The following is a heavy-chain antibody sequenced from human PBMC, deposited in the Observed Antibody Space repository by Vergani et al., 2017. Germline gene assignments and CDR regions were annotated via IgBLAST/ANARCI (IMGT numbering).Heavy chain of an antibody. J-gene: IGHJ4*02. D-gene: IGHD3-3*01. V-gene: IGHV4-59*01. Sequence: QVQLQESGPGLVQPSETLSLTCTVSGGSISSYYWSWIRQPPGKGLEWIGYIYYSGSTNYNPSLNSRVTISVDTSKNQFPLKLSSVAAADAAGYYCARYDFWSCYNQFDYWGQGTLVTVSA. CDR2: IYYSGST. CDR1: GGSISSYY. CDR3: ARYDFWSCYNQFDY.